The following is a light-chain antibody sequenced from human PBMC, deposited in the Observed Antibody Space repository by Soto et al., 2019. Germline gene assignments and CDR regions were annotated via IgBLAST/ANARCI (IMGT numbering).Light chain of an antibody. Sequence: DIEVTQSPSTLSASVGDRVTITSRASESMSANLAWYQQKPGKAPKLLIYKASTLESGVPSRFSGSGSGTEFTLTISSLQPDDFATYYCQQYDSYRTFGQGTKVDIK. CDR3: QQYDSYRT. J-gene: IGKJ1*01. CDR1: ESMSAN. CDR2: KAS. V-gene: IGKV1-5*03.